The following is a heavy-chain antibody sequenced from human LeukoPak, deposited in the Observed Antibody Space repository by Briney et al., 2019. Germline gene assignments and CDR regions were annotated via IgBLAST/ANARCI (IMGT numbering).Heavy chain of an antibody. D-gene: IGHD3-22*01. Sequence: EASVKVSCKASGYMYTNYGISWVRQAAGQGREGMGWINTYNGNTNYAQKFQGRVTMTTDTSTSTAYMELRSLRSDDTAVYYCARVVLDHYYDSSGYLGTLDYWGQGTLVTVSS. J-gene: IGHJ4*02. CDR3: ARVVLDHYYDSSGYLGTLDY. CDR2: INTYNGNT. V-gene: IGHV1-18*01. CDR1: GYMYTNYG.